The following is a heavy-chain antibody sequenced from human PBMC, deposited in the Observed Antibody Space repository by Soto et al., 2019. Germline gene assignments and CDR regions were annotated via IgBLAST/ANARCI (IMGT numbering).Heavy chain of an antibody. CDR3: AKNGMLWLVLGYFDY. Sequence: GGSLRLSCAASGFTFSSYGMHWVRQAPGKGLEWVAVISYDGSNKYYADSVKGRFTISRDNSKNTLYLQMNSPRAEDTAVYYCAKNGMLWLVLGYFDYWGQGTLVTVSS. D-gene: IGHD6-19*01. J-gene: IGHJ4*02. CDR2: ISYDGSNK. CDR1: GFTFSSYG. V-gene: IGHV3-30*18.